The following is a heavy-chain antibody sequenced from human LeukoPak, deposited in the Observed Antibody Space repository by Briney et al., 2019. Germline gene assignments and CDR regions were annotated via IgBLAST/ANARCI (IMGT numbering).Heavy chain of an antibody. Sequence: ASVKVSCKASGYPFTSYDINWVRQATGQGLQWMGWMNPNSGRTAYAQKFQGRVTITRNTSISTAYMDLSSLRSEDSAVYYCARGRTSAGGYSGHDWGDWFDPWGQGTLVTVSS. D-gene: IGHD5-12*01. CDR3: ARGRTSAGGYSGHDWGDWFDP. CDR1: GYPFTSYD. CDR2: MNPNSGRT. V-gene: IGHV1-8*03. J-gene: IGHJ5*02.